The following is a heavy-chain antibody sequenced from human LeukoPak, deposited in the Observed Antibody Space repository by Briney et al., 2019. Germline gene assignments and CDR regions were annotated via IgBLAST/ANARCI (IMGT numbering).Heavy chain of an antibody. D-gene: IGHD1-14*01. V-gene: IGHV3-9*01. CDR2: INWNSGSI. Sequence: PGGSLRLSCAASGFTFSSYGMHWVRQAPGKGLEWVSGINWNSGSIGYADSVKGRFTISRDNVMNSLYLQMNSLRPEDTALYYCVKDRRNPYRPEGPFDPWGQGTLVTVSS. J-gene: IGHJ5*02. CDR3: VKDRRNPYRPEGPFDP. CDR1: GFTFSSYG.